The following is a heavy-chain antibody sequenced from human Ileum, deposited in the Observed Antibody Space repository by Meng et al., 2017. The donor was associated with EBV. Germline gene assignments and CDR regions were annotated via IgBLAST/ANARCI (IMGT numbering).Heavy chain of an antibody. J-gene: IGHJ4*02. V-gene: IGHV4-4*02. Sequence: QWPLRESGPALVKPSGPRSLTCAVSGGSISSSNWGSWVRHPPGKGLEWIGEIYHSGSTNYNPSLKSRVTISVDKSKNQFSLNLSSVTAADTAVYYCARVGQWLPIDYWGQGTLVTVSS. CDR1: GGSISSSNW. CDR2: IYHSGST. CDR3: ARVGQWLPIDY. D-gene: IGHD6-19*01.